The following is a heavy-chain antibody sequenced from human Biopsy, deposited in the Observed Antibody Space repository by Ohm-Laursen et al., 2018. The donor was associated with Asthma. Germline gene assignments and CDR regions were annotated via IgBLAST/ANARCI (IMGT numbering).Heavy chain of an antibody. D-gene: IGHD3-9*01. V-gene: IGHV1-3*01. CDR1: GYTFINYA. CDR3: AREAYDILTGYYGGGGMDV. Sequence: ASVKVSCKASGYTFINYAIHWVRQAPGQRLEWMGWINAGNGNTKYSQKFQGRVTITRDTSASTAYMELSSLRSEDTAVYYCAREAYDILTGYYGGGGMDVWGQGTTVTVSS. J-gene: IGHJ6*02. CDR2: INAGNGNT.